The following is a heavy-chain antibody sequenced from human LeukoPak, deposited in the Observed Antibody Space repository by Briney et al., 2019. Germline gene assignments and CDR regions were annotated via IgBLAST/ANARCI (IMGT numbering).Heavy chain of an antibody. J-gene: IGHJ4*02. D-gene: IGHD3-22*01. CDR1: GFTFSSYS. CDR3: ARDIGRNMWSHSSGYYDY. Sequence: PGGSLRLSCAASGFTFSSYSMNWVRQAPGKGLEWVSVIYSGGSTYYADSVKGRFTISRDNSKNTLYLQMNSLRAEDTAVYYCARDIGRNMWSHSSGYYDYWGQGTLVTVSS. CDR2: IYSGGST. V-gene: IGHV3-53*01.